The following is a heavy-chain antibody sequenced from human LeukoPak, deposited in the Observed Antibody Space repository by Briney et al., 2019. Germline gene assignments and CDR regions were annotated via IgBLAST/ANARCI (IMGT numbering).Heavy chain of an antibody. V-gene: IGHV3-23*01. CDR2: ISGSGGST. CDR1: GFTFSSYA. D-gene: IGHD2-8*01. CDR3: AKGAPLTPVLGY. Sequence: PGGSLRLSCAASGFTFSSYAMSWVRQAPGKGLEWVSAISGSGGSTYYADSVKGRFTISRDNAKNSLYLQMNSLRAEDTALYYCAKGAPLTPVLGYWGQGTLVTVSS. J-gene: IGHJ4*02.